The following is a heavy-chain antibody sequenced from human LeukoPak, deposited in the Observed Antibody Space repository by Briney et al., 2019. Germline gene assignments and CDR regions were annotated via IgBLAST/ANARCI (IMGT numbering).Heavy chain of an antibody. V-gene: IGHV4-38-2*02. CDR1: GFSISSGYY. J-gene: IGHJ3*02. D-gene: IGHD3-22*01. CDR2: FDYRGNT. CDR3: ARANYYDSSGYSRGAFDI. Sequence: KSSETLSLTCTVSGFSISSGYYWGWFRQPPGKGLEWIGSFDYRGNTYYNPSLQSRVTISVDTSKNQFSLKLSSVTAADTAVYYCARANYYDSSGYSRGAFDIWGQGTMVTVSS.